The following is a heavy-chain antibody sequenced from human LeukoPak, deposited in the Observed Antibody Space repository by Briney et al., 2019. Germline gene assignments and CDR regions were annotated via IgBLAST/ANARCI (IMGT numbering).Heavy chain of an antibody. J-gene: IGHJ4*02. D-gene: IGHD2-2*01. V-gene: IGHV3-23*01. CDR1: GFTFSSYA. CDR3: ARDCSSTSCYGKLDY. Sequence: GGSLRLSCAPSGFTFSSYAMSWVRQAPGKGVEWVSSISGSGGRTHYADSVRGRYTISRDNSKNTLYLQMNSLRAEDTAVYYCARDCSSTSCYGKLDYWGQGTLVTVSS. CDR2: ISGSGGRT.